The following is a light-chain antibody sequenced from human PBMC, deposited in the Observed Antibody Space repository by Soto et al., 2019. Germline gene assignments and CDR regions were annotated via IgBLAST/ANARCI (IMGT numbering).Light chain of an antibody. CDR2: EVR. CDR1: SSDIGSYNY. CDR3: ISYRGSDTSYV. Sequence: QSALTQPASVSGSPGQSITISCTGTSSDIGSYNYVAWFQQFPGKTPKLIIFEVRNRPSGVSFRFSGSKSGNTASLTISGGQADDEDDYYCISYRGSDTSYVFGTGTKLTVL. V-gene: IGLV2-14*01. J-gene: IGLJ1*01.